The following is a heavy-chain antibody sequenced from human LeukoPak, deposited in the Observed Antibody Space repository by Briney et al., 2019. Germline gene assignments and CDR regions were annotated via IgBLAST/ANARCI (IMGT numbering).Heavy chain of an antibody. CDR3: ARAPSGTYSSLNYSYMDV. V-gene: IGHV3-20*01. CDR2: IDWNGGST. Sequence: GGSLRLSCAASLFTSAEFVMSCVREAPGKGLEWGSSIDWNGGSTGYADSVKGRFTISRDNAKNSLYLQLNSLRAEDTALYNCARAPSGTYSSLNYSYMDVWGKGTTVTVSS. CDR1: LFTSAEFV. D-gene: IGHD1-26*01. J-gene: IGHJ6*03.